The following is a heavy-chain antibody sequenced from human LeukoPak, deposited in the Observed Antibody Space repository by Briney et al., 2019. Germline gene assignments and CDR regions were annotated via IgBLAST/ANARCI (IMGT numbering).Heavy chain of an antibody. V-gene: IGHV4-34*01. Sequence: SETLSLTRAVYGGSFSGYYWSWIRQPPGKGLEWIGEINHSGSTNYNPSLKSRVTISVDTSKNQFSLKLSSVTAADTAVYYCARLVRYYYMDVWGKGTTVTVSS. CDR2: INHSGST. CDR3: ARLVRYYYMDV. D-gene: IGHD2-2*01. J-gene: IGHJ6*03. CDR1: GGSFSGYY.